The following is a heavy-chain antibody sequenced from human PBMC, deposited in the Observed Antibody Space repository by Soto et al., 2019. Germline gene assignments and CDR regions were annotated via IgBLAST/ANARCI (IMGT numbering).Heavy chain of an antibody. Sequence: QITLKESGPTLMKPTQTLALTCTFSGFSFNTRGVGVAWIRQPPGKTLEWLAVIYWAGDRRYSPSLTDRLSITKDMSTKQVVLTLSNVDPVDTGIYYCAHLVPGPLSFAYWGQGALVTVSS. D-gene: IGHD6-19*01. J-gene: IGHJ4*02. CDR2: IYWAGDR. CDR1: GFSFNTRGVG. V-gene: IGHV2-5*02. CDR3: AHLVPGPLSFAY.